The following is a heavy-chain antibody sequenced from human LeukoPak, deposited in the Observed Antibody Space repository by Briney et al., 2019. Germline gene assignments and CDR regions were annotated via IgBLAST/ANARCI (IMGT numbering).Heavy chain of an antibody. CDR3: AKELSYYEWELRAYMDV. Sequence: GGSLRLSCAASGFTFSSYAMSWVRQAPGKGLEWVAFIRYDGSNKYYADSVKGRFTISRDNSKNTLYLQMNSLRAEDTAVYYCAKELSYYEWELRAYMDVWGKGTTVTISS. J-gene: IGHJ6*03. CDR2: IRYDGSNK. V-gene: IGHV3-30*02. D-gene: IGHD1-26*01. CDR1: GFTFSSYA.